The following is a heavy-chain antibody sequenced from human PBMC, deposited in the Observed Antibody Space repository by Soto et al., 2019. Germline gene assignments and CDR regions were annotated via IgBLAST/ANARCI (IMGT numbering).Heavy chain of an antibody. V-gene: IGHV3-33*01. CDR3: ARDSNTMIVVVIPDAFDI. Sequence: GGSLRLSCAASGFTFSSYGMHWVRQAPGKGLEWVAVIWYDGGNKYYADSVKGRFTISRDNSKNTLYLQMNSLRAEDTAVYYCARDSNTMIVVVIPDAFDIWGQGTMVTVSS. CDR2: IWYDGGNK. CDR1: GFTFSSYG. D-gene: IGHD3-22*01. J-gene: IGHJ3*02.